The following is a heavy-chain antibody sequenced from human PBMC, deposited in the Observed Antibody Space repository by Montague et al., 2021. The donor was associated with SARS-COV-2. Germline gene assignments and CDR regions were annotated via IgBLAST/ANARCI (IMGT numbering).Heavy chain of an antibody. D-gene: IGHD5-12*01. J-gene: IGHJ4*02. Sequence: QSGAEVKKPGESLRISCKVSGYIFISHWIIWVRQMPGKGLEWMGRIDPSDSYTNYSPSFQGHVSISVDKSISTAYLQWSSLKASDTAMYYCARRGRPYSGYTTGYFDYWGQGTLVTVSS. V-gene: IGHV5-10-1*01. CDR1: GYIFISHW. CDR2: IDPSDSYT. CDR3: ARRGRPYSGYTTGYFDY.